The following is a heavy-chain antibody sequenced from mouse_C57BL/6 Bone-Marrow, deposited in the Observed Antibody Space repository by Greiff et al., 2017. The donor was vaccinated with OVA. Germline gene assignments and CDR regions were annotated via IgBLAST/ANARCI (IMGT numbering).Heavy chain of an antibody. J-gene: IGHJ1*03. CDR2: IYPGDGDT. D-gene: IGHD4-1*02. V-gene: IGHV1-80*01. Sequence: VQLQQSGAELVKPGASVKISCKASGYAFSSYWMNWVKQRPGKGLEWIGQIYPGDGDTNYNGKFKGKATLTADKSSSTAYMQLSSLTSEDSAVYFCASPTGTRGFYWYFDVWGTGTTVTVSS. CDR1: GYAFSSYW. CDR3: ASPTGTRGFYWYFDV.